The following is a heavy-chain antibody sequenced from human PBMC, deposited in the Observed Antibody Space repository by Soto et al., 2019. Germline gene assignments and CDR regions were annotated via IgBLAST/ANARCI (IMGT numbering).Heavy chain of an antibody. D-gene: IGHD6-19*01. CDR1: GYTFTAHA. CDR3: ARERTVAGNDY. V-gene: IGHV1-8*02. CDR2: MNPNSGNT. Sequence: ASVKVSCKASGYTFTAHAMHWVRQATGQGLEWMGWMNPNSGNTGYAQKFQGRVTMTRNTSISTAYMELSSLRSEDTAVYYCARERTVAGNDYWGQGTLVTVSS. J-gene: IGHJ4*02.